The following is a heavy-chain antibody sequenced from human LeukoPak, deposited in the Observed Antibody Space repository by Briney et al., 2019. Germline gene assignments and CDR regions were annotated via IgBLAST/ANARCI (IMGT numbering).Heavy chain of an antibody. V-gene: IGHV3-21*01. D-gene: IGHD4/OR15-4a*01. CDR3: ARYGGNAFDV. CDR1: GLTFSSYS. CDR2: ISSGSSYI. Sequence: PGGSLRLSCVVSGLTFSSYSMSWVRQAPGKGLEWVSSISSGSSYIYYADSVKGRFTISRDNAKNSLYLQMNGLRAEDTALYYCARYGGNAFDVWGQGTMVTVSS. J-gene: IGHJ3*01.